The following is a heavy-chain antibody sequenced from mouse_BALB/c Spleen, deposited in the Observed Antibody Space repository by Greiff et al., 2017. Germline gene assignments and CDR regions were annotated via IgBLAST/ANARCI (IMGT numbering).Heavy chain of an antibody. D-gene: IGHD1-1*01. CDR2: INPDSSTI. CDR1: GFDFSRYW. J-gene: IGHJ4*01. CDR3: ARRGSYYYGSSYLYYYAMDY. Sequence: EVKLLESGGGLVQPGGSLKLSCAASGFDFSRYWMSWVRQAPGKGLEWIGEINPDSSTINYTPSLKDKFIISRDNAKNTLYLQMSKVRSEDTALYYCARRGSYYYGSSYLYYYAMDYWGQGTSVTVSS. V-gene: IGHV4-1*02.